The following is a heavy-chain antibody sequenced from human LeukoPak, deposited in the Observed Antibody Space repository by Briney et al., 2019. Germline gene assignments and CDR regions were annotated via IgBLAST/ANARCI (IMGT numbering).Heavy chain of an antibody. Sequence: GGSLRLSCVASGFTFSSYSMNWVRQAPGKGLEWVSSISSSSSYIYYADSVKGRFTISRDNAKNSLYLQMNSLRAEDTAVYYCARECGGSCYSDAFDIWGQGTMVTVSS. CDR3: ARECGGSCYSDAFDI. V-gene: IGHV3-21*01. D-gene: IGHD2-15*01. CDR1: GFTFSSYS. J-gene: IGHJ3*02. CDR2: ISSSSSYI.